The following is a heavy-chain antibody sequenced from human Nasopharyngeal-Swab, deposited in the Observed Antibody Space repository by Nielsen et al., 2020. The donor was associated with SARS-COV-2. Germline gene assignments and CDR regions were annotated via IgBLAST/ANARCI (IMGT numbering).Heavy chain of an antibody. Sequence: WVRQAPGQRLERMGWINAGNGNTKYSQKFQGRVTITRDTSASTAYMELSSLRSEDTAVYYCARGVDSVAGDYWGQGTLVTVSS. V-gene: IGHV1-3*01. D-gene: IGHD6-19*01. J-gene: IGHJ4*02. CDR3: ARGVDSVAGDY. CDR2: INAGNGNT.